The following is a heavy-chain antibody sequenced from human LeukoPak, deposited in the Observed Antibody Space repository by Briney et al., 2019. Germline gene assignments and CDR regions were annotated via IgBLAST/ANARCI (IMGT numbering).Heavy chain of an antibody. J-gene: IGHJ4*02. V-gene: IGHV3-11*01. D-gene: IGHD6-19*01. CDR3: AKDYSKQWLIFDY. CDR2: ISSSGSTI. CDR1: GFTFSDYY. Sequence: GGSLRLSCAASGFTFSDYYMSWIRQAPGKGLEWVSYISSSGSTIYYADPVKGRFTISRDNAKNSLYLQMNSLRAEDTALYYCAKDYSKQWLIFDYWGQGTLVTVSS.